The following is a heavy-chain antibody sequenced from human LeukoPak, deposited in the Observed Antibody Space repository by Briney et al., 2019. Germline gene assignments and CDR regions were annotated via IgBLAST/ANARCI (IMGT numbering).Heavy chain of an antibody. D-gene: IGHD5-24*01. V-gene: IGHV4-34*01. CDR3: SRGVDAYKGGNY. Sequence: SETLSLTCAVYGVSFSDYYWTWIRQPPGKGLEWIGEIHPSGSTNYNPSLKSRVTISVDRSKNQFSLKVTSVTAADTAIYYCSRGVDAYKGGNYWGQGTLVTVSS. CDR1: GVSFSDYY. J-gene: IGHJ4*02. CDR2: IHPSGST.